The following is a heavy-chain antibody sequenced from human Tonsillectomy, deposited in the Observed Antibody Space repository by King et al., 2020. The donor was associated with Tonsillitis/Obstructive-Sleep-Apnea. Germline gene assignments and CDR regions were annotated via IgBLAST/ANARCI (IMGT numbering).Heavy chain of an antibody. CDR2: INHSGNA. D-gene: IGHD6-6*01. CDR3: ARGIAARPPGAPFDY. CDR1: GGSFSRYY. Sequence: VQLKQWGAGLLKPSETLSLTCAVHGGSFSRYYWSWIRQPPGKGLEWIGEINHSGNANYHPSLKSRVTISADTSKDQFSLKLSSVTAADTAVYYCARGIAARPPGAPFDYWGQGTLVTVSS. V-gene: IGHV4-34*01. J-gene: IGHJ4*02.